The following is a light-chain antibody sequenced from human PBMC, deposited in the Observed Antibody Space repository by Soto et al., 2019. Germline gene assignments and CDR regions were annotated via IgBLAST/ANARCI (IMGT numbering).Light chain of an antibody. V-gene: IGLV1-44*01. Sequence: QSVLTQPPSASGTPGQRVTISCSGSSSNIGSNTVNWYQQLPGTAPKLLIHANNQRPSGVPDRFSGSKSGTSASLAINGLQSGDEADYYCGAWDESLNGYVFGTGTKVTVL. CDR3: GAWDESLNGYV. J-gene: IGLJ1*01. CDR2: ANN. CDR1: SSNIGSNT.